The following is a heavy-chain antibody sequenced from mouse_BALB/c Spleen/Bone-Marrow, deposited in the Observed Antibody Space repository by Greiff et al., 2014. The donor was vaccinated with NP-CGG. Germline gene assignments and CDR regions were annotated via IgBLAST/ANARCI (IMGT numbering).Heavy chain of an antibody. V-gene: IGHV5-9-4*01. J-gene: IGHJ3*01. Sequence: EVHLVESGGGLVKPGGSLKLSCAASGFTFSSHVVSWVRQSPEKRLEWVAEISSGGRYIYYPDTVTGRFTISRDNAKNTLYLEMSSLRSEDTAMYYCTRGLNFAYWGQGTLVTVSA. CDR3: TRGLNFAY. CDR1: GFTFSSHV. CDR2: ISSGGRYI.